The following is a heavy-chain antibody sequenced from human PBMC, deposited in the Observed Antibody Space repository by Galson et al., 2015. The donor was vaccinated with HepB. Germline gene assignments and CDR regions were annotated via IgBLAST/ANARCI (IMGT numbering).Heavy chain of an antibody. CDR1: GGTFSSYA. CDR2: IIPILGIA. D-gene: IGHD4-23*01. J-gene: IGHJ4*02. V-gene: IGHV1-69*04. CDR3: ARDLYGGNSFLAAY. Sequence: SVKVSCKASGGTFSSYAISWVRQAPGQGLEWMGRIIPILGIANYAQKFQGRVTITADKSTSTAYMELSSLRSEDTAVYYCARDLYGGNSFLAAYWGQGTLVTVSS.